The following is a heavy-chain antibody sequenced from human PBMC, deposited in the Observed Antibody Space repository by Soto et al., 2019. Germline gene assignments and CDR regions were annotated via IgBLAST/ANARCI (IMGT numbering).Heavy chain of an antibody. Sequence: PSDTMYLTSAASGGSVKGYICTWTLQTTGKGLQWIGQINHSGSSIYNPSLKNRVTISTMSNNKFSLELSSVTAADTAVYYCTRGLFSGSSYSGSWYYFDSWGQGTMVTVSS. CDR2: INHSGSS. J-gene: IGHJ4*02. CDR3: TRGLFSGSSYSGSWYYFDS. CDR1: GGSVKGYI. V-gene: IGHV4-34*01. D-gene: IGHD1-26*01.